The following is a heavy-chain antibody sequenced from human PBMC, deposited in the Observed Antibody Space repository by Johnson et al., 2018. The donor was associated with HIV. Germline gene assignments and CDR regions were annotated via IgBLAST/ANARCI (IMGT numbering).Heavy chain of an antibody. CDR2: ISYDGSNK. D-gene: IGHD6-13*01. CDR3: ARVRVKRVSSSSWYGGAFDI. CDR1: GFTFSSYA. Sequence: VQLVESGGGVVQPGRSLTLSCAASGFTFSSYAMHWVRQAPGKGLEWVAVISYDGSNKYHAGSVNGRFSISRDNSKNTLYLQMNSLRAEDTAVYYCARVRVKRVSSSSWYGGAFDIWGLGTMVTVSS. J-gene: IGHJ3*02. V-gene: IGHV3-30-3*01.